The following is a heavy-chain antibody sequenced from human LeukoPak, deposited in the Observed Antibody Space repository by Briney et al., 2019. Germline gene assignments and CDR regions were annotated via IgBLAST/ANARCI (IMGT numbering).Heavy chain of an antibody. CDR3: ATFGGMVRDTIDY. Sequence: PSETLSLTCAVYGGSFSAYYWSWIRQPPGKGLEWIGEINHSGRTNYNPSLKSRVTISVDTSKNQFSLKLSSVTAADTAVYYCATFGGMVRDTIDYWGQGTLVTVSS. CDR2: INHSGRT. D-gene: IGHD3-10*01. V-gene: IGHV4-34*01. CDR1: GGSFSAYY. J-gene: IGHJ4*02.